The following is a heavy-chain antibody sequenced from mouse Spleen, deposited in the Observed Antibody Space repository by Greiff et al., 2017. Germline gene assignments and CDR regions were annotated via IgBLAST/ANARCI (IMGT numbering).Heavy chain of an antibody. CDR2: ISNGGGST. Sequence: EVNVVESGGGLVQPGGSLKLSCAASGFTFSSYTMSWVRQTPEKRLEWVAYISNGGGSTYYPDTVKGRFTISRDNAKNTLYLQMSSLKSEDTAMYYCARHGLAPAWFAYWGQGTLVTVSA. V-gene: IGHV5-12-2*01. CDR3: ARHGLAPAWFAY. CDR1: GFTFSSYT. J-gene: IGHJ3*01.